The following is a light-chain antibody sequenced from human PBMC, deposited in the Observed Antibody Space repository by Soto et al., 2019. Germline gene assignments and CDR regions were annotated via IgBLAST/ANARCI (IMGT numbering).Light chain of an antibody. Sequence: IVLTQSPGTLSLSPVERATLSCRASQSVSSNYLAWYQPKPGQAPRLLIYDASSRATGIPDRFSGSGSGTDFTLTISRLEPEDFAVYYCQQYGNSPPWTFGQGTKVDIK. V-gene: IGKV3-20*01. J-gene: IGKJ1*01. CDR2: DAS. CDR3: QQYGNSPPWT. CDR1: QSVSSNY.